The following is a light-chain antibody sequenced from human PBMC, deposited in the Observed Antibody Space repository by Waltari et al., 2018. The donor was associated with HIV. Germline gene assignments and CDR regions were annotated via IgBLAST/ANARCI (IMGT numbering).Light chain of an antibody. CDR3: QQTYTMYT. Sequence: DIQMTQSPSSLSASVRYRLTITCVTSQYLSSHFNWYQQKAGKAPNLLIYAASYLQSGVPSRFIGSGSGTNFSLTISSLQPEDFATYYCQQTYTMYTFAQGTELAIK. CDR1: QYLSSH. V-gene: IGKV1-39*01. J-gene: IGKJ2*01. CDR2: AAS.